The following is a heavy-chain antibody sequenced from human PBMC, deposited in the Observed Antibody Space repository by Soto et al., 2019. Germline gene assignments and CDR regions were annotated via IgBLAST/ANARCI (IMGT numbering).Heavy chain of an antibody. CDR3: ARGTRLLHYYYYGMDV. Sequence: SETLSLTCAVYGGSFSGYYWSWIRQPPGKGLEWIGEINHSGSTNYNPSLKSRVTISVDTSENQFSLKLSSVTAADTAVYYCARGTRLLHYYYYGMDVWDQGTTVTVSS. D-gene: IGHD6-25*01. CDR2: INHSGST. J-gene: IGHJ6*02. CDR1: GGSFSGYY. V-gene: IGHV4-34*01.